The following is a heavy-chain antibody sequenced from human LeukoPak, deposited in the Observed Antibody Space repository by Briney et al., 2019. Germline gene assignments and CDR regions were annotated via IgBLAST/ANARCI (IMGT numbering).Heavy chain of an antibody. Sequence: SETLSLTCTVSGASVSSASYWTWIRPPPGKGVEWIAHIYNGVNTNYNPSLKSRVTISVDTSKNQFSLRLNSVTAADTAVYYCARSRAFNSGAFDPWGQGSLVTVSS. D-gene: IGHD1-26*01. CDR1: GASVSSASY. CDR2: IYNGVNT. CDR3: ARSRAFNSGAFDP. J-gene: IGHJ5*02. V-gene: IGHV4-61*01.